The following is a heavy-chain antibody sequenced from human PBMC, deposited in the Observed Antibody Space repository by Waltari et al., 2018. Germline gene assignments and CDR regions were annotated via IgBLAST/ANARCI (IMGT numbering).Heavy chain of an antibody. CDR1: GFTFSNYN. D-gene: IGHD7-27*01. V-gene: IGHV3-21*01. Sequence: EEQLVESGGGLVKPGGSLRLSCAGSGFTFSNYNMNWVRQAPGNGLEWFSSISTTSTYTHYADSVKGRFTISRDNAKNSLFLQMNSLTTEDTAVYYCATGGWGFYFDYWGQGTLLTVSS. CDR3: ATGGWGFYFDY. J-gene: IGHJ4*02. CDR2: ISTTSTYT.